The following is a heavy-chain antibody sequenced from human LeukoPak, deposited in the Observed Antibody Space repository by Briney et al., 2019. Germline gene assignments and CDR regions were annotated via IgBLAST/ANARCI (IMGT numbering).Heavy chain of an antibody. V-gene: IGHV4-59*08. CDR1: GGSISSYY. CDR3: ARHLYDKTGRPLDS. J-gene: IGHJ4*02. CDR2: IYYSGST. D-gene: IGHD3-9*01. Sequence: PSETLSLTCTVYGGSISSYYWSWIRQPPGKGLEWIGYIYYSGSTNYNPSLKSRVTISVDTSKNQFSLKLSSVAAADTAIYYCARHLYDKTGRPLDSWGQGTLVTVYS.